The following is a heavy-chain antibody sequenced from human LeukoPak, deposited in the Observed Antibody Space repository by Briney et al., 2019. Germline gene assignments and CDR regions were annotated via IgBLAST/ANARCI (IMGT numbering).Heavy chain of an antibody. D-gene: IGHD3-16*02. J-gene: IGHJ4*02. CDR1: GFTFSSYA. V-gene: IGHV3-23*01. CDR2: ISGSGGST. CDR3: AKGSSYDYVWGSYRLPFDY. Sequence: GASLRLSCAASGFTFSSYAMSWVRQAPGKGLEWVSAISGSGGSTYYADSVKGRFTISRDNSKNTLYLQMNSLRAEDTAVYCCAKGSSYDYVWGSYRLPFDYWGQGTLVTVSS.